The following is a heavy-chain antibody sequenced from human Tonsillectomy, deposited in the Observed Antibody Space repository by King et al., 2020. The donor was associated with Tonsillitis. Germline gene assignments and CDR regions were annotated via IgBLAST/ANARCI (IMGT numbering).Heavy chain of an antibody. CDR3: ARNEYYYDSSGSPGLGAFDI. V-gene: IGHV1-69*01. D-gene: IGHD3-22*01. CDR2: IIPIFGTA. J-gene: IGHJ3*02. Sequence: QLVQSGAEVKKPGSSVKVSCKASGGTFSSYAISWVRQAPGQGLEWMGGIIPIFGTANYAQKFQGRVTITADESTSTAYMELSSLRSEDTAVYYCARNEYYYDSSGSPGLGAFDIWGQGTMVTVSS. CDR1: GGTFSSYA.